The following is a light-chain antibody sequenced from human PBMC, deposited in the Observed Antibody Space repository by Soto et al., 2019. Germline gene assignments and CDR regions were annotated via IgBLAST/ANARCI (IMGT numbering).Light chain of an antibody. CDR1: SSNIGAGYD. V-gene: IGLV1-40*01. CDR3: QSYDTSLGRV. J-gene: IGLJ1*01. CDR2: DNT. Sequence: QSVLTQPPSVSGAPGQRVTVSCTGTSSNIGAGYDVHWYQQLPGTAPKLLIYDNTNRPPGVSDRFSGSKSDTSASLAITGLQAEDEADYYCQSYDTSLGRVFGSGTKATGL.